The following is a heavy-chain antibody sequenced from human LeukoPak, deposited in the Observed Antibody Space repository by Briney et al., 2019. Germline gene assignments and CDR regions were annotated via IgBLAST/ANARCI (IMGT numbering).Heavy chain of an antibody. J-gene: IGHJ6*03. Sequence: SGGSLRLSCAASGFTFSSYGMHWVRQAPGKGLEWVAFIRYDGSNKYYADSVKGRFTISRDNSKNTLYLQMNSLRAEDTAVYYCAKFEAAPPGYMDVWGKGTTVTVSS. CDR3: AKFEAAPPGYMDV. CDR1: GFTFSSYG. V-gene: IGHV3-30*02. D-gene: IGHD6-6*01. CDR2: IRYDGSNK.